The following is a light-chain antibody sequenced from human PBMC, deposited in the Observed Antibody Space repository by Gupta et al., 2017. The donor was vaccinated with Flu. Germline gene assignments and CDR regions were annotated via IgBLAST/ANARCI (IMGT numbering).Light chain of an antibody. CDR3: QAWDSNNCG. J-gene: IGLJ2*01. Sequence: SYALAQPPAVSVAPGKTASITCSGDGLGDKYVCWYQQQPGQPPVLVIYHGIKRPSGTPDLFSGSTSATTATLTIGGTQAMDDDYYYCQAWDSNNCGFGGGTRLTVL. CDR2: HGI. CDR1: GLGDKY. V-gene: IGLV3-1*01.